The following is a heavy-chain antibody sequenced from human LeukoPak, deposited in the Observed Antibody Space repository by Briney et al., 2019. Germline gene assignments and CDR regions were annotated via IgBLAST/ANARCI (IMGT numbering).Heavy chain of an antibody. D-gene: IGHD5-24*01. Sequence: GGSLRLSCAASGFTFSSFWMSWVRQAPGKGLEWVANIKEDGSEKYYVDSVKGRFAISRDNPQNSLYLQMSSLRAEDTALYFCARDDGYRSYDYGGRGTLVTVSS. J-gene: IGHJ4*02. CDR1: GFTFSSFW. CDR2: IKEDGSEK. V-gene: IGHV3-7*01. CDR3: ARDDGYRSYDY.